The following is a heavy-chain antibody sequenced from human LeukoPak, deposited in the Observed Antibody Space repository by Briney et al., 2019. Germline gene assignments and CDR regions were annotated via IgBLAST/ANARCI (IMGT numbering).Heavy chain of an antibody. V-gene: IGHV3-48*03. CDR3: ARGDHFDY. CDR1: GFTFSDYE. CDR2: ISGSGYTI. Sequence: GGSLRLSCAASGFTFSDYEMNWVRQAPGKGLEWVAYISGSGYTIHYADSVKGRFTISRDNAKNSLSLQMNSLRAEDTAVYYCARGDHFDYWGQGTLVTVSS. J-gene: IGHJ4*02.